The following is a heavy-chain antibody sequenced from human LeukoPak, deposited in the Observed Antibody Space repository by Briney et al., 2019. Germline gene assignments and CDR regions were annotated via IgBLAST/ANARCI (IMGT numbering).Heavy chain of an antibody. D-gene: IGHD3-9*01. Sequence: GGSLRLSCAASGFTFSDYYMSWIRQAPGKGLEWVSYISSSGSNIYYADSVKGRFTISRDNAKNSLYLQMNSLRAEDTAVYYCARDFRYFDWLLYQPHLDYWGQGTLVTVSS. CDR1: GFTFSDYY. CDR3: ARDFRYFDWLLYQPHLDY. J-gene: IGHJ4*02. V-gene: IGHV3-11*01. CDR2: ISSSGSNI.